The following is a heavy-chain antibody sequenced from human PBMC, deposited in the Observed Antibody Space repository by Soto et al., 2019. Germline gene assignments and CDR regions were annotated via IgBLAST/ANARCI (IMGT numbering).Heavy chain of an antibody. CDR2: INHSGST. Sequence: KPSETLSLTCAVYGGSFSGYYWSWIRQPPGEGLEWIGEINHSGSTNYNPSLKSRVTISVDTSKNQFSLKLSSVTAADTAVYYCARDPIFSSSSWYYYYGMDVWGQGTTVTVSS. CDR3: ARDPIFSSSSWYYYYGMDV. V-gene: IGHV4-34*01. J-gene: IGHJ6*02. CDR1: GGSFSGYY. D-gene: IGHD6-13*01.